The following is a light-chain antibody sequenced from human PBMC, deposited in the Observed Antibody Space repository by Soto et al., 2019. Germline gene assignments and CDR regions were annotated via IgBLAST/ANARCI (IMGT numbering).Light chain of an antibody. J-gene: IGLJ1*01. CDR3: RSYAGGWAKP. CDR2: EAT. V-gene: IGLV2-23*01. Sequence: QSVLNPPASVSGPPGQSIVISRTGTSSDAWSYNLVSWYHQYPGKAPTAMIFEATKRPSGVSDPSSGSKSGTPASLTISSLQTEDEADYDCRSYAGGWAKPFGTRTKVT. CDR1: SSDAWSYNL.